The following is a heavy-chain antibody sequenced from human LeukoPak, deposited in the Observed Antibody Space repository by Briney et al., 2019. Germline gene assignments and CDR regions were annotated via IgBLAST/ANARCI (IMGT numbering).Heavy chain of an antibody. V-gene: IGHV3-23*01. CDR3: AKDLHVRSSSTVTTGGVDS. J-gene: IGHJ4*02. D-gene: IGHD4-17*01. CDR2: ISNSAGNA. Sequence: GGSLRLSCVASGFTFSSYAMSWVRKTPGKGLEWVSVISNSAGNAYYADSVKGRFTISRDNSKNTLYLQMNSLRAEDTAVYYCAKDLHVRSSSTVTTGGVDSWGQGTLATVSS. CDR1: GFTFSSYA.